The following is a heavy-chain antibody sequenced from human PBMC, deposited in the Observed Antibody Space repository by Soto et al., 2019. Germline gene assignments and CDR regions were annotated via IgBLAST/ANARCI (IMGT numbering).Heavy chain of an antibody. Sequence: SVTLSLTCTVSGGSSRSGGYYCSWIRQHPGKGLEWIGYIYHSGSTYYNPSLKSRVTISVETSKNQFSLKLSSVTAADTAVYYCAREAAGILNWFDPWGQGTLVTVS. CDR2: IYHSGST. J-gene: IGHJ5*02. CDR1: GGSSRSGGYY. V-gene: IGHV4-31*03. D-gene: IGHD6-25*01. CDR3: AREAAGILNWFDP.